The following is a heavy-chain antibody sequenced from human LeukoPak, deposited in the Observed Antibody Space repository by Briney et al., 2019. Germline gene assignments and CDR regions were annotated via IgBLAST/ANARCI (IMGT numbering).Heavy chain of an antibody. CDR2: IYYSGST. CDR1: GGSISSYY. Sequence: SETLSLTCTVSGGSISSYYWSWIRQPPGKGLEWIGYIYYSGSTNYNSSLKSRVTISVDTSKNQFSLKLSSVTAADTAVYYCARAHYYDSSGYFVRHWFDPWGQGTLVTVSS. CDR3: ARAHYYDSSGYFVRHWFDP. D-gene: IGHD3-22*01. V-gene: IGHV4-59*01. J-gene: IGHJ5*02.